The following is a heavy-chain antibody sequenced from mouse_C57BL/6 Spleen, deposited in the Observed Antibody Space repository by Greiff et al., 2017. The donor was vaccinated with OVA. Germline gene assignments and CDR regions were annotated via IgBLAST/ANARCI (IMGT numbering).Heavy chain of an antibody. D-gene: IGHD2-2*01. CDR3: ARLSYGNDPLDY. CDR2: IYPRDGST. CDR1: GYTFTNHT. Sequence: VQLQQSDAELVKPGASVKISCKVSGYTFTNHTIHWMKQRPEQGLEWIGCIYPRDGSTKYNEKFKGKATLTADKSSSTAYMQLNSLTSEDSAVYFCARLSYGNDPLDYWGQGTTLTVSA. J-gene: IGHJ2*01. V-gene: IGHV1-78*01.